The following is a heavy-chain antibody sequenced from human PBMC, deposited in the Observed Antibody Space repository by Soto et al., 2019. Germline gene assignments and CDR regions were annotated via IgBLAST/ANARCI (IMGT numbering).Heavy chain of an antibody. CDR2: ITDTGGDA. J-gene: IGHJ4*02. D-gene: IGHD3-10*01. CDR3: ARGSDDSYPGSRIFDF. Sequence: WVSLRLSCAASGFTVSSNYMSWVRQAPEKGLEWVSTITDTGGDAKYADSVRGRFTISRDNSKKTLYLQMSSLRADDSAVYFCARGSDDSYPGSRIFDFWGRGTLVAVSS. CDR1: GFTVSSNY. V-gene: IGHV3-23*01.